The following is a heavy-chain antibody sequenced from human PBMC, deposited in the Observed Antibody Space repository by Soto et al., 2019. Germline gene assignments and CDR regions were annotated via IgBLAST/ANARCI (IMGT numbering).Heavy chain of an antibody. Sequence: SETLSLTCTVSGGSINTGDYYWTWIRQPRGKGLEWIGYIYYSGTTYYNPSLKSRVSLSLDTSKNHFSLRLTSVTAADTAVYYCARGVDFEGFSPYGMDVWRQRTTVTVSS. J-gene: IGHJ6*02. CDR2: IYYSGTT. CDR1: GGSINTGDYY. D-gene: IGHD3-3*01. CDR3: ARGVDFEGFSPYGMDV. V-gene: IGHV4-30-4*01.